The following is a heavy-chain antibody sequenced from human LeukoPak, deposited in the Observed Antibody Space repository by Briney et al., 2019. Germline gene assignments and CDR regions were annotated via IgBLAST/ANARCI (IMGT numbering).Heavy chain of an antibody. CDR3: AKEGVDWNSIDY. V-gene: IGHV3-11*01. D-gene: IGHD1-7*01. CDR2: ISGSGHDI. J-gene: IGHJ4*02. Sequence: GGSLRLSCAGSGFTFSDYYMTWIRQTPGKGLERVSYISGSGHDISYADSVKGRFTISRDNAKSSLYLQMNSLRAEDTAVYYCAKEGVDWNSIDYWGQGTLVTVSS. CDR1: GFTFSDYY.